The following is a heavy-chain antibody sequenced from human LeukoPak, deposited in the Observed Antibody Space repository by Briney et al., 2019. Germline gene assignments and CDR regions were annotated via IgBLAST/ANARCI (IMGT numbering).Heavy chain of an antibody. CDR1: GGSISSGSYY. J-gene: IGHJ4*02. CDR3: ARAITINFDY. V-gene: IGHV4-61*02. CDR2: IYTSGST. Sequence: SQTLSLTCSVSGGSISSGSYYWSWIRQPAGRGLEWIGRIYTSGSTNYNPSLKSRVTISVDTSKNQFSLKLSSVTAADTAVYYCARAITINFDYWGQGTLVTVSS. D-gene: IGHD3-3*01.